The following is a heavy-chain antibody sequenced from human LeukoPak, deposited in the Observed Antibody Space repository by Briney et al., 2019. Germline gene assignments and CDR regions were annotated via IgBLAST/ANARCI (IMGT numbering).Heavy chain of an antibody. CDR3: ARGSLDGYDL. Sequence: GGSLRLSCAASGFTFSSYSMNWVRQAPEKGLEWVSSISSSSSYIYYADSVKGRFTISRDNAKNSLYLQMNSPRAEDTAVYYCARGSLDGYDLWGQGTLVTVSS. J-gene: IGHJ4*02. CDR2: ISSSSSYI. CDR1: GFTFSSYS. D-gene: IGHD5-12*01. V-gene: IGHV3-21*01.